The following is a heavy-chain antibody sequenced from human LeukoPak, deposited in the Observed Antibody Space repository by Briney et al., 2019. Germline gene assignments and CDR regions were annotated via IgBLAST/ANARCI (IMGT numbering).Heavy chain of an antibody. CDR3: ARSDRISAAGGGMDV. J-gene: IGHJ6*02. V-gene: IGHV3-30*14. Sequence: PGRSLRLSCAASGLSLNFYAVHWVRQAPGKGLEWVAVISYDGGNKYYADSVKGRFTISRDNSENTLYLQMNSLRAEDTAVYSCARSDRISAAGGGMDVWGQGTTVTVSS. D-gene: IGHD6-13*01. CDR1: GLSLNFYA. CDR2: ISYDGGNK.